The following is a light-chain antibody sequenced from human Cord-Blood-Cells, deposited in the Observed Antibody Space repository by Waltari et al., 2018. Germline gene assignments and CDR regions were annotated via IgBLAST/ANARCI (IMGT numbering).Light chain of an antibody. V-gene: IGLV2-23*03. CDR2: EGS. CDR1: SSDVGSYNS. Sequence: QSALTQPASVSGSPGQSITISCTGTSSDVGSYNSVPWYQQHPGKAPKLMIYEGSKRPSGVSNRFSGSKSGNTASLTISGLQAEDEADYYCCSYAGSSTFVFGTGTKVTVL. CDR3: CSYAGSSTFV. J-gene: IGLJ1*01.